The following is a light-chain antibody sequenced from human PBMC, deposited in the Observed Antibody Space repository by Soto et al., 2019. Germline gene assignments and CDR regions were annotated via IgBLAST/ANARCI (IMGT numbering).Light chain of an antibody. CDR1: QSVSRS. CDR3: QQYNNWPPFT. J-gene: IGKJ3*01. Sequence: EIVMTQSPATLSVSPGERVTLSCRASQSVSRSLAWYQQKPGQAPRLLIYGASTRATGIPARFSGSGSGTAFTLTISSLQSEDFAVYSCQQYNNWPPFTFGPGTNVDIK. CDR2: GAS. V-gene: IGKV3-15*01.